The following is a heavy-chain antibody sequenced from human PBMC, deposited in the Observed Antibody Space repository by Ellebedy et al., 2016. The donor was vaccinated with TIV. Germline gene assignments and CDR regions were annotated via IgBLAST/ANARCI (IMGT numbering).Heavy chain of an antibody. Sequence: MPSETLSLTCTVSGGSISSYYWTWIRQPPGKGLEWIGYINYSGSTNYNPSLKSRVTVSVDTSKNQFSLKLSSVTAADTAVYYCARCPGDTAMVTCYFDYWGQGTLVTVSS. CDR1: GGSISSYY. CDR3: ARCPGDTAMVTCYFDY. V-gene: IGHV4-59*12. J-gene: IGHJ4*02. CDR2: INYSGST. D-gene: IGHD5-18*01.